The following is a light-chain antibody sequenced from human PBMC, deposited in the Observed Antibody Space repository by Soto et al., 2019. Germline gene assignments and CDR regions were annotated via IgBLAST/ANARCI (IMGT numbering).Light chain of an antibody. CDR3: QHYDNLQLT. V-gene: IGKV1-33*01. CDR1: QDISNY. J-gene: IGKJ4*01. Sequence: DIQMTQSPSSLSSSVGDRATITCQAIQDISNYLKWYKQKPGKAHNLLTYDASNLETGVPSRFIGSGSGTAFTFAISCLPPEDISTYYCQHYDNLQLTVGGATKVEIK. CDR2: DAS.